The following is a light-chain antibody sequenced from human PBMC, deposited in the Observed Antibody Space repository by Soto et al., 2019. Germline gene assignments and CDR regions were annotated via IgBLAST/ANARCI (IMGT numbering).Light chain of an antibody. V-gene: IGKV3D-15*01. Sequence: EIVMTQSPAILSASPVERATLSCRASQSVSSNLAWYQQKPGQTPSLPIRGASTRATGIPARFSGSGSGTEFTLTISSLQSEDFAVYYCQQYNKWPLTFGGGTKVDIK. CDR1: QSVSSN. CDR3: QQYNKWPLT. CDR2: GAS. J-gene: IGKJ4*01.